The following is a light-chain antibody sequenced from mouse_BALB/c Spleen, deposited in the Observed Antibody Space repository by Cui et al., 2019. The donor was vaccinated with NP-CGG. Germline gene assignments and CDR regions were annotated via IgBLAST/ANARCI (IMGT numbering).Light chain of an antibody. Sequence: HALLCLENVHTTSPGETVTLTCRSSTGAVTTSNYANWVQEKPDHLFTGLIGGTNNRAPGVPARFSGSLIGDKAALTITGAQTEDEAIYFCALWYSNHWVFGGGTKLTVL. V-gene: IGLV1*01. CDR1: TGAVTTSNY. J-gene: IGLJ1*01. CDR3: ALWYSNHWV. CDR2: GTN.